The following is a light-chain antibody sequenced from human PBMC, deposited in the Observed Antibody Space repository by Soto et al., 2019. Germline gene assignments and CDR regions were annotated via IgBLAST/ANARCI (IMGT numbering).Light chain of an antibody. J-gene: IGLJ1*01. CDR1: SSDVGSYNL. CDR3: CSYAGSSTNYV. V-gene: IGLV2-23*01. CDR2: EGS. Sequence: QSALTQPASVSGSPGQSITISCTGTSSDVGSYNLVSWYQQHPGKAPKLMIYEGSKRPSGVSNRFSGSKSGNTASLTISGLQAEDDADYYCCSYAGSSTNYVFGTGTQLTVL.